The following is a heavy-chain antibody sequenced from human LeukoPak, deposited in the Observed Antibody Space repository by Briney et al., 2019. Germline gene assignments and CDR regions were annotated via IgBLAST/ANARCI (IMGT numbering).Heavy chain of an antibody. CDR3: ARRRSYSSGYYY. V-gene: IGHV4-34*01. CDR1: GGSFSDYY. Sequence: SETLSLTCAVYGGSFSDYYWSWVRQPPGKGLEWIGEINHSGNTNYNPSLKSRVTISVDTSKNQFSLKLSSVTAADTAVYYCARRRSYSSGYYYWGQGTLVTVSS. D-gene: IGHD3-22*01. CDR2: INHSGNT. J-gene: IGHJ4*02.